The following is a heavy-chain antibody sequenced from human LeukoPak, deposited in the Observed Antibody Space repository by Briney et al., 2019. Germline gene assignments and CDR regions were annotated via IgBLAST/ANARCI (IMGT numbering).Heavy chain of an antibody. Sequence: GGSLRLCCAVSGFTFSNYWMSWVRQAPGKGLERVANIKQDGSEKYYVDSVKGRFTISRDNAKNSLYLQMNSLRAEDRAVYYCARDRCSSTSCFIDYWGQGTLVTVSS. V-gene: IGHV3-7*04. J-gene: IGHJ4*02. CDR1: GFTFSNYW. CDR3: ARDRCSSTSCFIDY. CDR2: IKQDGSEK. D-gene: IGHD2-2*01.